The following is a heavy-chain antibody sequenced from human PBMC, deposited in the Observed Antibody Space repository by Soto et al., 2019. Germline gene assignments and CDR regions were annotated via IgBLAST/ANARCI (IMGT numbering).Heavy chain of an antibody. V-gene: IGHV3-53*01. Sequence: GSLRLSCAASEFTVSSNYMSWVRQAPGKGLEWVSVIYSGGSTYYADSVKGRFTISRDNSKNTLYLQMNSLRAEDTAVYYCASAPIGSTPVDYWGQGTLVTVSS. CDR2: IYSGGST. J-gene: IGHJ4*02. CDR3: ASAPIGSTPVDY. D-gene: IGHD3-16*01. CDR1: EFTVSSNY.